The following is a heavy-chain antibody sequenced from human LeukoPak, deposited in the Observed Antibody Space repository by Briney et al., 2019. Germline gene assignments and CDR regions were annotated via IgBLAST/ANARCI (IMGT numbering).Heavy chain of an antibody. CDR1: GGTFSSYT. CDR2: IIPILGIA. CDR3: ARQGLHDAFDI. J-gene: IGHJ3*02. Sequence: GASVKVSCKASGGTFSSYTISWVRQAPGQGLEWMGRIIPILGIANYAQKIQGRVTITADKSTSTAYMELSSLRSKDTAVYYCARQGLHDAFDIWGQGTMVTVSS. V-gene: IGHV1-69*02.